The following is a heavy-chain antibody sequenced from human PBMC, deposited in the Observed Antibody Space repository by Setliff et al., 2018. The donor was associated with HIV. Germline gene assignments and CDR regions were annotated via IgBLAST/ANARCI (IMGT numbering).Heavy chain of an antibody. CDR3: ARDWPNNENWQVVGCFGD. Sequence: PGGSLRLSCTDSGFTFGDDTMSWVRQAPGKGLEWVASISGSSRYIYYADSVKGRFTISRDNAKNLLYLQMTNLRAEDTAVYYCARDWPNNENWQVVGCFGDWGQGTLVTVSS. CDR1: GFTFGDDT. D-gene: IGHD1-1*01. CDR2: ISGSSRYI. J-gene: IGHJ4*02. V-gene: IGHV3-21*06.